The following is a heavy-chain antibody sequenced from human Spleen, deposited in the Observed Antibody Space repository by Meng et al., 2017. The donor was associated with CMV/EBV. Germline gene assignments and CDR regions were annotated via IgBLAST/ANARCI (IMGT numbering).Heavy chain of an antibody. CDR2: VSGSGDRT. CDR1: GFTFSNYA. V-gene: IGHV3-23*01. D-gene: IGHD6-19*01. Sequence: GESLKISCAASGFTFSNYAMSWVRQAPGKGLEWVSGVSGSGDRTYHADSVKGRFTISRDNAKNSLYLQMNSLRAEDTALYHCARDWSSSGWYGAFDIWGQGTMVTVSS. J-gene: IGHJ3*02. CDR3: ARDWSSSGWYGAFDI.